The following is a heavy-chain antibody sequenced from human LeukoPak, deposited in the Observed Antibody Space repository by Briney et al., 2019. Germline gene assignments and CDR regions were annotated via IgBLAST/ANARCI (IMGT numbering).Heavy chain of an antibody. D-gene: IGHD2-2*02. CDR3: ARASGAYCSSTSCYRANAFDI. Sequence: SETLSLTCTVSGGSISSYYWSWIRQPPGKGLEWIGYIYYSGSTNYNPSLKSRVTISVDTSKNQFSLKLSSVTAADTAVYYCARASGAYCSSTSCYRANAFDIRGQGTMVTVSS. CDR2: IYYSGST. J-gene: IGHJ3*02. CDR1: GGSISSYY. V-gene: IGHV4-59*01.